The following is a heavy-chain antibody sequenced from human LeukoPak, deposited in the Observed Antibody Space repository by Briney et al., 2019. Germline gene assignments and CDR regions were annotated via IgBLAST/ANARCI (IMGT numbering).Heavy chain of an antibody. CDR3: ARAGFTFSDYFGSFFDY. CDR2: IRSKAYGGTT. CDR1: GFTFGDYV. J-gene: IGHJ4*02. Sequence: GGSLGLSCTASGFTFGDYVMSWVRQAPGKGLEWVGFIRSKAYGGTTKNAASVKGRFTISRDDSRSIAYLQMNSLRAEDTAVYYCARAGFTFSDYFGSFFDYWGQGTLVTVSS. D-gene: IGHD3-10*01. V-gene: IGHV3-49*04.